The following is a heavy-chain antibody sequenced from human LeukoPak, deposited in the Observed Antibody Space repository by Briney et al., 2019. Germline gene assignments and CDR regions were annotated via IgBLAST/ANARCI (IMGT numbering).Heavy chain of an antibody. J-gene: IGHJ4*02. CDR2: ISYDGSNK. CDR3: ARRYDGFDY. V-gene: IGHV3-30-3*01. CDR1: GFTFNSYW. D-gene: IGHD3-3*01. Sequence: GGSLRLSCAASGFTFNSYWMSWVRQAPGKGLEWVAVISYDGSNKYYADSVKGRFSISRDNSKNTLYLQMNSLRADDTAVYYCARRYDGFDYWGQGTLVTVSS.